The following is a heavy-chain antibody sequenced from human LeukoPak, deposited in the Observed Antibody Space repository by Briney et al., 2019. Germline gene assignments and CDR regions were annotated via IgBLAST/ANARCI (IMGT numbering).Heavy chain of an antibody. Sequence: ASVKVSCKASGYTFTGCYMHWVRQAPGQGLEWMGWISAYNGNTNYAQKLQGRVTMTTDTSTSTAYMELRSLRSDDTAVYYCARWYLYGDYYFDYWGQGTLVTVSS. J-gene: IGHJ4*02. CDR3: ARWYLYGDYYFDY. CDR1: GYTFTGCY. CDR2: ISAYNGNT. V-gene: IGHV1-18*04. D-gene: IGHD4-17*01.